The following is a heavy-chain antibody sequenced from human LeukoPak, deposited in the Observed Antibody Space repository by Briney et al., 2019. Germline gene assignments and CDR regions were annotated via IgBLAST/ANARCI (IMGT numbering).Heavy chain of an antibody. V-gene: IGHV4-59*01. CDR2: IFDSGST. J-gene: IGHJ5*02. CDR1: GGSISSYY. CDR3: ARDIEKRRGAVGFDP. D-gene: IGHD6-13*01. Sequence: SETLSLTCTVSGGSISSYYWSWIRQPPGKGLEWIGYIFDSGSTYYNPSLKSRVTISVDTSKNQFPLRLSSVTAADTAVYYCARDIEKRRGAVGFDPWGQGTLVTVSS.